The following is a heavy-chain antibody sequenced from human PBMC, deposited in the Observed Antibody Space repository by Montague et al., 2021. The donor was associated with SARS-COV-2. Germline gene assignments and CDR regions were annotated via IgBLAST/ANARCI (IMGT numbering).Heavy chain of an antibody. CDR1: GFTFSSYE. CDR2: ISSSGSTI. J-gene: IGHJ6*02. Sequence: SLRLSYAASGFTFSSYEMNWVRQAPGKGLEWVSYISSSGSTICYSDSVKGRFTISRDNAKNALYLQMNSLRAEDTAIYYCATDSGIEIPDYYYSMDVWGQVTTVTVSS. V-gene: IGHV3-48*03. CDR3: ATDSGIEIPDYYYSMDV. D-gene: IGHD5-24*01.